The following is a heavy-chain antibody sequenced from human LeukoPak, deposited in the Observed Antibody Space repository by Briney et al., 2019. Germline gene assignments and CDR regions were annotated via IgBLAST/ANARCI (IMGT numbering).Heavy chain of an antibody. J-gene: IGHJ4*02. V-gene: IGHV3-30*04. Sequence: GGSLRLSCAVSGFTLSRYAMHWVRQAPGKGPEWVAVISYDGSIKYSADSVKGRFTISRDNSKNTLFLQMDNLRPEDTAVYYCASEFYGSGSYYEGIDYWGQGTLVTVSS. CDR3: ASEFYGSGSYYEGIDY. CDR2: ISYDGSIK. CDR1: GFTLSRYA. D-gene: IGHD3-10*01.